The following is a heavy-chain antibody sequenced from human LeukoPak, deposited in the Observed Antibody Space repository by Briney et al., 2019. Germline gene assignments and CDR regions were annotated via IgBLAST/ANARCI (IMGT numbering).Heavy chain of an antibody. CDR2: ISAYNGNT. CDR1: DYTFMTYD. D-gene: IGHD6-13*01. CDR3: ARNLPPGAAGFNDY. V-gene: IGHV1-18*01. J-gene: IGHJ4*02. Sequence: ASVKVSCKASDYTFMTYDITWVRQAPGQGLEWMGWISAYNGNTNYAQKLQGRVTMTTDTSTSTAYMELRSLRSDDTAVYYCARNLPPGAAGFNDYWGQGTLVTVSS.